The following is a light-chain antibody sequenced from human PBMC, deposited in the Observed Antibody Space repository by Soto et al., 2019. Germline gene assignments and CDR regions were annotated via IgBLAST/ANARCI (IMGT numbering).Light chain of an antibody. Sequence: EIVLTQSPGTLSLSPRERATISCRASQSVSSSYLAWYQQKPGQAPRLLIYDTSSRATGIPDRFSGSGSGTVFTGASSRLEHDDFAVYFCQQCGSSPSFGQGTKVVLK. CDR3: QQCGSSPS. CDR2: DTS. V-gene: IGKV3-20*01. J-gene: IGKJ1*01. CDR1: QSVSSSY.